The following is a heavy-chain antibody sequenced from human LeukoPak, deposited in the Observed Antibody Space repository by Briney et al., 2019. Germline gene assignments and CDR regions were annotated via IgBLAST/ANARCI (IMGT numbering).Heavy chain of an antibody. Sequence: SETLSLTCTVSGGSISSSSYYWGWIRQPPGKGLEWIGSFYHSGSTYYNPSLKSRVTISVDTSKNQSSLKLSSVTAADTAVYYCARHDFYSNYPHNWFDPWGQGTLVTVSS. CDR1: GGSISSSSYY. CDR3: ARHDFYSNYPHNWFDP. V-gene: IGHV4-39*01. J-gene: IGHJ5*02. CDR2: FYHSGST. D-gene: IGHD4-11*01.